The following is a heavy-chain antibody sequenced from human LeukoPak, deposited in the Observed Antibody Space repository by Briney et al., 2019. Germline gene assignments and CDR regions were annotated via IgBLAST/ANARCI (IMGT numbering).Heavy chain of an antibody. CDR3: ARDLNWETY. Sequence: GVSLRLSCAASGFTFDDYGMSWVRQAPGKGLEWVANIKTDGSQIYYVDSVKDRFTISRDNAKNSLYLQMNSLRAEDTAVYYCARDLNWETYWGQGTLVSVSS. V-gene: IGHV3-7*01. J-gene: IGHJ4*02. D-gene: IGHD7-27*01. CDR1: GFTFDDYG. CDR2: IKTDGSQI.